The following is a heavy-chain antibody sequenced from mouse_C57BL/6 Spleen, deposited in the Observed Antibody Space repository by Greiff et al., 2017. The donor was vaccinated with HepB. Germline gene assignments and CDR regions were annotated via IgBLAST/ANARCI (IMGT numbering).Heavy chain of an antibody. CDR1: GYTFTSYW. D-gene: IGHD1-1*01. Sequence: QVQLQQPGAELVKPGASVKMSCKASGYTFTSYWITWVKQRPGQGLEWIGDIYPGSGSTNYNEKFKSKATLTVDTSSSTAYMQLSSLTSEDSAVYYCATVVAFYWYFDVWGTGTTVTVSS. V-gene: IGHV1-55*01. J-gene: IGHJ1*03. CDR2: IYPGSGST. CDR3: ATVVAFYWYFDV.